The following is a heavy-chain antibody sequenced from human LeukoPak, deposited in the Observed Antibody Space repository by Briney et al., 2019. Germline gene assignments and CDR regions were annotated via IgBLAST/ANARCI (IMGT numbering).Heavy chain of an antibody. CDR2: ISGSGGNT. V-gene: IGHV3-23*01. D-gene: IGHD2-21*02. J-gene: IGHJ6*02. CDR3: AAPPPGDWGSMDV. CDR1: GFTFSKYA. Sequence: GGSLRLSCAASGFTFSKYAMSWVRQAPGKGLEWVSGISGSGGNTYYVDSVKGRFTISRDNSKNTLYLQMNSLRAEDTAVYYCAAPPPGDWGSMDVWGQGTTVTVSS.